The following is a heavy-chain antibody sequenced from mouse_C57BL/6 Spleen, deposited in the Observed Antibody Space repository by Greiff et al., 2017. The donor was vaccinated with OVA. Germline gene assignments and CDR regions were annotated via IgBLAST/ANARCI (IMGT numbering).Heavy chain of an antibody. J-gene: IGHJ3*01. CDR1: GFTFSSYT. V-gene: IGHV5-9*01. CDR2: ISGGGGNT. Sequence: EVKLEESGGGLVKPGGSLKLSCAASGFTFSSYTMSWVRQTPEKRLEWVATISGGGGNTYYPDSVKGRFTISRDNAKNTLYLQMSSLRSEDTALYYCARRALWGFAYWGQGTLVTVSA. CDR3: ARRALWGFAY.